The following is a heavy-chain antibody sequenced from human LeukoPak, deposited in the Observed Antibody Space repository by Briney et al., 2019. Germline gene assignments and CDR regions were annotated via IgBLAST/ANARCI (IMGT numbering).Heavy chain of an antibody. CDR2: ISGYNGRT. D-gene: IGHD6-19*01. Sequence: ASVKVSCKASGYTFNSYGISWVRQAPGQGLEWIGWISGYNGRTNYAQNFQGRVTMTTDTSTTTANMELRSLTSDDTAVYYCARPVVAGNFDYWGQGTLVTVSS. CDR1: GYTFNSYG. J-gene: IGHJ4*02. V-gene: IGHV1-18*01. CDR3: ARPVVAGNFDY.